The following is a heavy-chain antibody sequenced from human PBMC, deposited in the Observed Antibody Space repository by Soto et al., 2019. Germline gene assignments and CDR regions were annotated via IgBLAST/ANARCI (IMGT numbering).Heavy chain of an antibody. J-gene: IGHJ3*02. Sequence: SVKVSCKASGFTFTSSAIQWVRQARGQRLEWIGWIVVGSGNTNYAQKFQERVTITRDTSASTAYMELSSLRSEDTAVYYCARKTINDAFDIWGQGTMVTVSS. V-gene: IGHV1-58*02. D-gene: IGHD2-21*01. CDR3: ARKTINDAFDI. CDR1: GFTFTSSA. CDR2: IVVGSGNT.